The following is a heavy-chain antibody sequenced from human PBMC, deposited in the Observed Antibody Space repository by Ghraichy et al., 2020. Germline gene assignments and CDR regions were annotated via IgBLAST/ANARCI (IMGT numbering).Heavy chain of an antibody. J-gene: IGHJ4*02. CDR1: GYTFTGYY. CDR2: INPYSGEA. V-gene: IGHV1-2*02. CDR3: ARVMKEATAIDF. Sequence: ASVKVSCKVSGYTFTGYYIHWVRQTPGQGLEWMGWINPYSGEAKSVQKFQGRVTLTRDTSINTAYMELSRLTSDDMGIYFCARVMKEATAIDFWGQGTLVTISS. D-gene: IGHD5-12*01.